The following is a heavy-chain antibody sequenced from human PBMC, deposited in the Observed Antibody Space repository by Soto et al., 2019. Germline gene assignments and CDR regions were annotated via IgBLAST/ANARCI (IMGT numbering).Heavy chain of an antibody. V-gene: IGHV1-18*01. CDR1: GYTFTSYG. CDR2: ISAYNGNT. J-gene: IGHJ3*02. D-gene: IGHD2-2*01. CDR3: ARGLPAAMIGAFDI. Sequence: ASVKVSCKASGYTFTSYGISWVRQAPGQGLEWMGWISAYNGNTNYAQKLQGRVTMTTDTSTSTAYMELRSLRSDDTAVYYCARGLPAAMIGAFDIWRQGTMVTVSS.